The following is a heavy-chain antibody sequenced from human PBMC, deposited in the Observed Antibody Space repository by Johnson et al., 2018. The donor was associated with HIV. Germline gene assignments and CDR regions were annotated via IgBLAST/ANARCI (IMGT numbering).Heavy chain of an antibody. CDR2: TPGGDGGT. CDR3: TKMGALGAFDI. D-gene: IGHD3-16*01. Sequence: QVQLVESGGGLVQPGGSLRVSCAASGFKYAASGLAFSNYAVKWVSHTPGGDGGTSFADSVKGRFTISRDNSKNTLSLQMNSLRAEDTAVYYCTKMGALGAFDIWGQGTVVTVSS. V-gene: IGHV3-NL1*01. J-gene: IGHJ3*02. CDR1: GFKYA.